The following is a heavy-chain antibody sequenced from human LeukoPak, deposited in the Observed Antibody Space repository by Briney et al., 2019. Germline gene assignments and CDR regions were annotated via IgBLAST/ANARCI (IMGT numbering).Heavy chain of an antibody. J-gene: IGHJ3*02. CDR1: GGSISSYH. CDR2: IYYSGST. D-gene: IGHD1-26*01. Sequence: SETLSLTCTVSGGSISSYHWSWIRQPPGKGLEWIGYIYYSGSTNYNPSLKSRVTISVDTSKNQFSLKLSSVTAADTAVYYCATSGGYYSVDAFDIWGQGTMVTVSS. CDR3: ATSGGYYSVDAFDI. V-gene: IGHV4-59*08.